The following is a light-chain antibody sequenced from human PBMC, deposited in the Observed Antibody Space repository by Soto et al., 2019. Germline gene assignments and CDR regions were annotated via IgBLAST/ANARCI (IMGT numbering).Light chain of an antibody. Sequence: DVQMTQSPSSLSASVGDTVTITCRASQSINNYLNWYEQKPGDAPKLLMYSASTLQSGVPSRFSGSGTGTDFTLTITSLQPEDFAVYYCQQSYSSPLTFGGGTKVEI. CDR3: QQSYSSPLT. J-gene: IGKJ4*01. CDR1: QSINNY. V-gene: IGKV1-39*01. CDR2: SAS.